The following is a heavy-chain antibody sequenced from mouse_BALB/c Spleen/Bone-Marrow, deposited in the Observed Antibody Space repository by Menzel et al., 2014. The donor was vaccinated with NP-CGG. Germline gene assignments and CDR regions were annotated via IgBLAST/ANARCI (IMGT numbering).Heavy chain of an antibody. CDR2: ISPSNGRS. Sequence: QVQLQQSRAELVKPGASVKMSCKASGYSFTSYWMNWVKQRPGQGLEWIGEISPSNGRSNYNEKFKSKATLTVDKSSSTAYMQLSGLTSEDSAVYYDTRAELRRGAYALDYWGQGTSVTVSS. CDR1: GYSFTSYW. V-gene: IGHV1S81*02. CDR3: TRAELRRGAYALDY. D-gene: IGHD2-12*01. J-gene: IGHJ4*01.